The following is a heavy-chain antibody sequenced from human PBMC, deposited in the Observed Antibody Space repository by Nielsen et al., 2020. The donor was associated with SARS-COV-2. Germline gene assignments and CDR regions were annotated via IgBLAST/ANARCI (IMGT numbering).Heavy chain of an antibody. D-gene: IGHD3/OR15-3a*01. CDR1: GFTFSSYA. Sequence: GESLKISCAASGFTFSSYAMSWVRQAPGKGLEWVSAISGSGGSTYYADSVKGRFTISRDNSKNTLYLQMNSLRAEDTAVYYCARAYWTAQRYYYGMDVWGQGTTVTVSS. CDR2: ISGSGGST. V-gene: IGHV3-23*01. J-gene: IGHJ6*02. CDR3: ARAYWTAQRYYYGMDV.